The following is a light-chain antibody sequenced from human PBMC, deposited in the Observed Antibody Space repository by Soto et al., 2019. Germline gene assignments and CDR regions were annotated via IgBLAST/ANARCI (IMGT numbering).Light chain of an antibody. CDR2: AAS. CDR3: QQSYSTPIT. V-gene: IGKV1-39*01. CDR1: QSISSY. Sequence: DIQMTQSPSSLSASVGDRVIITCRASQSISSYLNWYQQKPGKAPKLLIYAASSLQSGVPSRFSGSGSGTDFTLTISSLQPEDFATYYCQQSYSTPITFCQGTRLEIK. J-gene: IGKJ5*01.